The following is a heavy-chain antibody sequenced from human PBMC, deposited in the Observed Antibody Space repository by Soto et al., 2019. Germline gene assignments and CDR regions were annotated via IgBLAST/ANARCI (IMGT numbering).Heavy chain of an antibody. CDR3: APHAGGGGY. Sequence: EVQLVESGGGLIQPGGSLRLSCAVSGFTVSNNYMSWVRQAPGKGLEGVSVIYSGGYTAYGDSVKGRFTISRDNSKNKIYLQVNRLGSADRGVFYGAPHAGGGGYWGQGTLVTVSS. D-gene: IGHD3-10*01. V-gene: IGHV3-53*01. CDR2: IYSGGYT. J-gene: IGHJ4*02. CDR1: GFTVSNNY.